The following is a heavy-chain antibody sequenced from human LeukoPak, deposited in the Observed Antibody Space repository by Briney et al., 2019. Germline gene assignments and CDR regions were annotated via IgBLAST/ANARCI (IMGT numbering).Heavy chain of an antibody. D-gene: IGHD1-14*01. V-gene: IGHV3-53*01. Sequence: GGSLRLSCAASGFTAITNDMTWVRQAPGKGLEWVSVLYSDGNTKYADSVQGRFTISRDNSKDTLYLEMNSLSPDDTAVYYCARGVEPLAANTLAYWGQGTLVTVSS. CDR2: LYSDGNT. CDR1: GFTAITND. J-gene: IGHJ4*02. CDR3: ARGVEPLAANTLAY.